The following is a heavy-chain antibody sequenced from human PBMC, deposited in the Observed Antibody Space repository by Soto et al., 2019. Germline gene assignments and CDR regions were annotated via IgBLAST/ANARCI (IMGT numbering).Heavy chain of an antibody. Sequence: GDARRFSLTSCGYPVTRPWWGWVPQVNRKGVEWMGIIYPGDSDTRYSPSFQGQVTISADKSISTAYLQWSSLKASDTAMYYCARLQQLGAPFYYYYYGMDGWGQGTKVPI. CDR1: GYPVTRPW. D-gene: IGHD6-13*01. J-gene: IGHJ6*02. CDR3: ARLQQLGAPFYYYYYGMDG. V-gene: IGHV5-51*01. CDR2: IYPGDSDT.